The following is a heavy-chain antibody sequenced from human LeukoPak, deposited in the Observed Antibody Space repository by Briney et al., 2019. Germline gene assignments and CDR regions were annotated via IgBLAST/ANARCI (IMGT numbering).Heavy chain of an antibody. D-gene: IGHD2-2*01. CDR2: TYSGGST. CDR3: AGGLGYARSY. Sequence: RPGGSLRLSCVPSGSTVSSNYMSWVRQAPGKGLEWVSVTYSGGSTDYADSVKGRFTISRDNSKNTLYLQMNSLRVEDTAAYYCAGGLGYARSYWGQGTLVTVSS. J-gene: IGHJ4*02. CDR1: GSTVSSNY. V-gene: IGHV3-66*01.